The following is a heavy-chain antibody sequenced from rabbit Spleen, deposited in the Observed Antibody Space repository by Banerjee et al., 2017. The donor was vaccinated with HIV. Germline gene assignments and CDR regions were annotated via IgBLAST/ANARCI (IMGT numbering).Heavy chain of an antibody. CDR1: GIDFSSDSY. D-gene: IGHD1-1*01. CDR3: ARDISSSFSSYGMDL. V-gene: IGHV1S45*01. CDR2: IEAGSSGFT. J-gene: IGHJ6*01. Sequence: QQQLEESGGGLVKPGGTLTLTCKASGIDFSSDSYMCWVRQTPGKGLEWIACIEAGSSGFTYFASWAKGRFTISKTSSTTVTLQMTSLTAADTATYFCARDISSSFSSYGMDLWGQGTLVTVS.